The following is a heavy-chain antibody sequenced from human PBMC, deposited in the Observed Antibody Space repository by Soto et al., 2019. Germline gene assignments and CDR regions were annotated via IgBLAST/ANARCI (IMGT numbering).Heavy chain of an antibody. D-gene: IGHD3-16*01. J-gene: IGHJ5*02. CDR3: ARWGPSNWFDP. CDR1: GGTFSSYA. CDR2: IIPSGGST. Sequence: ASVKVSCKASGGTFSSYAISWVRQAPGQGLEWMGIIIPSGGSTSYAQKFQGRVTMTRDTSTSTVYMELSSLRSEDTAVYYCARWGPSNWFDPWGQGTLVTVSS. V-gene: IGHV1-46*03.